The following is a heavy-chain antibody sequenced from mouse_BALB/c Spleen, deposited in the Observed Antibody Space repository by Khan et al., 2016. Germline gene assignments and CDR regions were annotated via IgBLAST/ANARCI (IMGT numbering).Heavy chain of an antibody. CDR1: GFTFSNYW. CDR3: LSGHYAMDF. Sequence: EVQLQESGGGLVQPGGSMKLSCVASGFTFSNYWMNWVRQSPEKGLEWVAEIRLKSNNYATHYAESVKGRFTISRDDSKHSVYLQMNNLRAEDTGIYYCLSGHYAMDFWGQGTSVTVSS. V-gene: IGHV6-6*02. CDR2: IRLKSNNYAT. J-gene: IGHJ4*01.